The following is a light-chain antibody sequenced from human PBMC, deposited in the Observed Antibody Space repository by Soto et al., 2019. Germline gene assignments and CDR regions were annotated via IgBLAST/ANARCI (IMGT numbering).Light chain of an antibody. Sequence: QSVLTQPASVSGSPGQSITISCSGTSSDIGAYDYVSWYQQHPGKAPKLMIYDVSNRPSGISNRFSGSKSGNTASLTISGLQAEDEADYYCGSYTTSSNYVFGTGTKVTVL. J-gene: IGLJ1*01. CDR1: SSDIGAYDY. V-gene: IGLV2-14*01. CDR2: DVS. CDR3: GSYTTSSNYV.